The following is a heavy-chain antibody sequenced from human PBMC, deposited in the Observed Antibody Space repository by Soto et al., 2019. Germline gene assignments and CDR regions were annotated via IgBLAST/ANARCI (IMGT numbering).Heavy chain of an antibody. V-gene: IGHV3-23*01. CDR2: ISGSGGDT. J-gene: IGHJ4*02. CDR3: AKGRGFYTNRWYEPFDY. D-gene: IGHD6-13*01. Sequence: EVQLLESGGGLVQPGGSLRLSCAASGFTFSSYAMSWVRQAPGKGLEWVSAISGSGGDTYYADSVKGRFTISRDNPENTLYLQRNNQRAEDTALYYCAKGRGFYTNRWYEPFDYWGQGTLVTVSS. CDR1: GFTFSSYA.